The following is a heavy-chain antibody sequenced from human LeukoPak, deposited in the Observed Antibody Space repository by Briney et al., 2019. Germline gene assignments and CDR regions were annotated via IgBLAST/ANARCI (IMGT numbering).Heavy chain of an antibody. Sequence: SVKVSCKASGGTFSSYAISWVRQAPGQGLEWMGGIIPIFGTANYAQKFQGRVTITTDESTSTAYMELSSLRSDDTAVYYCARGGIVVVPASAGYNWFDPWGQGTLVTVSS. CDR2: IIPIFGTA. CDR3: ARGGIVVVPASAGYNWFDP. D-gene: IGHD2-2*01. CDR1: GGTFSSYA. V-gene: IGHV1-69*05. J-gene: IGHJ5*02.